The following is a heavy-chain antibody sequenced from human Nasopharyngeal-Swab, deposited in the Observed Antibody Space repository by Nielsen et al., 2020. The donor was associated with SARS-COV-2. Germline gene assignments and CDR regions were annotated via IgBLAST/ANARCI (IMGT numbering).Heavy chain of an antibody. Sequence: PGKGLEWIGGIYHSGSTYYNPSLKSRVTISVDTSKNQFSLKLSSVTAADTAVYYCARDGYGDYGLDYWGQGTLVTVSS. D-gene: IGHD4-17*01. V-gene: IGHV4-38-2*02. CDR3: ARDGYGDYGLDY. J-gene: IGHJ4*02. CDR2: IYHSGST.